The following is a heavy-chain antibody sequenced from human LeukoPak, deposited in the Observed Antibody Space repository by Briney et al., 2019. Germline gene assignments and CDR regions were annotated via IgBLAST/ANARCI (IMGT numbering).Heavy chain of an antibody. V-gene: IGHV1-69*13. Sequence: SVKVSCKASGGTFSSYAISWVRQAPGRGLEWMGGIIPIFGTANYAQKFQGRVTITADESTSTAYMELSSLRSEDTAVYYCARGPAYCGGDCYLGPFDYWGQGTLVIVSS. J-gene: IGHJ4*02. CDR3: ARGPAYCGGDCYLGPFDY. CDR2: IIPIFGTA. CDR1: GGTFSSYA. D-gene: IGHD2-21*02.